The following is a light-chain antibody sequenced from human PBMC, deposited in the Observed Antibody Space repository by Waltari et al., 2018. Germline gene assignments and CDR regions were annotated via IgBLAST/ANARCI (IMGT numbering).Light chain of an antibody. J-gene: IGKJ4*01. V-gene: IGKV3-11*01. CDR2: DAS. Sequence: EIVLTQSPATLPLSPGERATLSCRASQSVSSYLAWYQQKPGQAPRLLIHDASNRATGIPARFSGSGSGTDFTLTISSLEPEDFAVYYCQQRSKWPLTFGGGTKVEIK. CDR3: QQRSKWPLT. CDR1: QSVSSY.